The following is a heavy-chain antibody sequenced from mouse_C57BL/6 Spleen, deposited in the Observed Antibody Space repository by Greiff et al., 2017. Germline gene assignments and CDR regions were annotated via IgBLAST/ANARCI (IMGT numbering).Heavy chain of an antibody. J-gene: IGHJ1*03. CDR1: GFTFSDYY. D-gene: IGHD1-1*01. V-gene: IGHV5-16*01. CDR2: INYDGSST. CDR3: ARGALYYYGSSHWYFDV. Sequence: EVKLMESEGGLVQPGSSMKLSCTASGFTFSDYYMAWVRQVPEKGLEWVANINYDGSSTYYLASLKSRFIISRDNAKNILYLQMSSLKSEDTATYYCARGALYYYGSSHWYFDVWGTGTTVTVSS.